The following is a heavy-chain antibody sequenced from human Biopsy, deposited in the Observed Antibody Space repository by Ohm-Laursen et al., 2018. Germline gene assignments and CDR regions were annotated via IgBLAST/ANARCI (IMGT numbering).Heavy chain of an antibody. V-gene: IGHV3-21*01. CDR2: ISSSSDNI. D-gene: IGHD3-10*01. CDR3: AKSRGSSGIATIYYYSMDV. J-gene: IGHJ6*02. Sequence: SLRLSWAASGFTPSRYSMNWVRQTPGKGLEWVSTISSSSDNIYYVDSVKSRFTLSRDNAKNSLYLQMNSLRAEDTAVYYCAKSRGSSGIATIYYYSMDVWGQGTTVTVSS. CDR1: GFTPSRYS.